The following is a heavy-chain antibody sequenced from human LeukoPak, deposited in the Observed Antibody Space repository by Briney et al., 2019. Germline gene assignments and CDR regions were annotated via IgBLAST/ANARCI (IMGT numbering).Heavy chain of an antibody. D-gene: IGHD3-22*01. CDR3: ARGFGISAYRTVYFDY. V-gene: IGHV1-2*02. CDR2: INPNTGGA. J-gene: IGHJ4*02. Sequence: ASVWVSCKTSGYTFTAYSIHWVRQAPGQGPEWMGWINPNTGGAIYAQKFQDRVAMTSDTPINTASMELRRLTSDDTAVYYCARGFGISAYRTVYFDYWGQGSLVTVSS. CDR1: GYTFTAYS.